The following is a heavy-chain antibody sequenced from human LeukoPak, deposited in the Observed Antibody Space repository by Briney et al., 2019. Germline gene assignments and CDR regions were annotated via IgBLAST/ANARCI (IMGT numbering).Heavy chain of an antibody. Sequence: ASVKVSCKASGYTFTGYYIHWVRQAPGQGLEWMGLINPGGDHTNYAQNFQGRVTMTRDTSTSTVYMELSSLRSEDTAIYYCARIRDGYNDAYDIWGQGTVVTVPS. V-gene: IGHV1-46*01. J-gene: IGHJ3*02. CDR3: ARIRDGYNDAYDI. D-gene: IGHD5-24*01. CDR1: GYTFTGYY. CDR2: INPGGDHT.